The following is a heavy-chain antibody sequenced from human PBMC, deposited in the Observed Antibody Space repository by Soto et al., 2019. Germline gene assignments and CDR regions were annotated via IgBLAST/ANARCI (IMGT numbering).Heavy chain of an antibody. CDR1: GASIISYY. D-gene: IGHD3-10*01. J-gene: IGHJ4*02. CDR2: IYYSGST. CDR3: ARHNYGSGSTYFDY. V-gene: IGHV4-59*08. Sequence: SETLSLTCTVSGASIISYYWSWIRQLPGKGLEWIGYIYYSGSTNYNPSLKSRVTISADTSKNQFSLKLNSMTAADTAVYYCARHNYGSGSTYFDYWGQGTLVTVSS.